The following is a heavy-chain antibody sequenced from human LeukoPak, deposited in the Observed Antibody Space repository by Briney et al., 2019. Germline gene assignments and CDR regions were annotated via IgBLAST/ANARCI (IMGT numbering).Heavy chain of an antibody. CDR3: AKDLWWFGEYDAFDF. CDR2: ISGSGGSR. CDR1: GFTFSSYA. D-gene: IGHD3-10*01. Sequence: GGSLRLSCAASGFTFSSYAMNWVRQAPGKGLEWVSTISGSGGSRYYADSVKGRFTISRDNSKSTLFLQMNSLRAEDTAVYYCAKDLWWFGEYDAFDFWGQGTMVTVSS. J-gene: IGHJ3*01. V-gene: IGHV3-23*01.